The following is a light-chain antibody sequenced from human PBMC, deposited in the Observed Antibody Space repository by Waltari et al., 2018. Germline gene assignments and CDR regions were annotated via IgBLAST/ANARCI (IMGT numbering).Light chain of an antibody. CDR2: AAS. V-gene: IGKV1-27*01. J-gene: IGKJ4*01. Sequence: DIQMTQSPSSLSASVGDRVIITCRASQGISNYLAWDQQKPGKVPKLLIYAASPLPSGVPSRFSGSGSGTDFTLTISSLQPEDVATYYCQKYSSAPLTFGGGTKVEIK. CDR3: QKYSSAPLT. CDR1: QGISNY.